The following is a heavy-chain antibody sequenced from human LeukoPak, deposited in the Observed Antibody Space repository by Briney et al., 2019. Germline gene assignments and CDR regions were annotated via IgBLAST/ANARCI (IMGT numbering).Heavy chain of an antibody. CDR1: GFSLSTSGVG. CDR2: IYWDDDK. J-gene: IGHJ4*02. CDR3: AQSPVPRGWSEQ. V-gene: IGHV2-5*02. Sequence: SGPTLVKPTQTLTLTCTFSGFSLSTSGVGVGWIRQPPGKALEWLALIYWDDDKCYSPSLKSRLTITKDTSKNQVVLTMTKMDPVDTATYYWAQSPVPRGWSEQWGQGTLVTVSS. D-gene: IGHD6-19*01.